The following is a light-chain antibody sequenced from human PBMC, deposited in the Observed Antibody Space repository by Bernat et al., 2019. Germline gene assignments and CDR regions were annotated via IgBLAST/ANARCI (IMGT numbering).Light chain of an antibody. J-gene: IGLJ3*02. CDR3: SSYSTSRTLV. CDR2: DVR. V-gene: IGLV2-14*03. Sequence: QSALTQPASVSGSPGQSITISCTGTSSDIGNYNYVSWYQQHPGKSPKLMIYDVRNRPSGVPNRFSGSKSGNTASLTISGLQAEDEADYYCSSYSTSRTLVFGGGTKLTVL. CDR1: SSDIGNYNY.